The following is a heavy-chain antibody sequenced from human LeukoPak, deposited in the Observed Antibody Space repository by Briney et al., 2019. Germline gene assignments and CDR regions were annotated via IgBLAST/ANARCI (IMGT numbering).Heavy chain of an antibody. CDR1: GYSFSNFE. V-gene: IGHV3-48*03. CDR2: IWSSGDVT. J-gene: IGHJ4*02. D-gene: IGHD2-21*01. Sequence: PGGSLRLSCAGSGYSFSNFEMNWVRQAPGRGLEWVAYIWSSGDVTHYADPVKDRFTISRDNVKNPLYLQMNTLRVEDTAVYYCAIERSFCEGDCSDHWGQGTLVAVST. CDR3: AIERSFCEGDCSDH.